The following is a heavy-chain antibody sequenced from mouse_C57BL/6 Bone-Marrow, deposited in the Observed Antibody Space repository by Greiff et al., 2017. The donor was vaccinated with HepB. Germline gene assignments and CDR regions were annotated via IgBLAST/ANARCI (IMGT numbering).Heavy chain of an antibody. CDR2: IHPNSGST. CDR3: ARRGYSNSFDY. Sequence: QVQLQQPGAELVKPGASVKLSCKASGYTFTSYWMHWVKQRPGQGLEWIGMIHPNSGSTNYNEKFKNKATLTVDKSSSTAYMQLSSLTSEDSAVYYCARRGYSNSFDYWGQGTTLTVSS. V-gene: IGHV1-64*01. CDR1: GYTFTSYW. J-gene: IGHJ2*01. D-gene: IGHD2-5*01.